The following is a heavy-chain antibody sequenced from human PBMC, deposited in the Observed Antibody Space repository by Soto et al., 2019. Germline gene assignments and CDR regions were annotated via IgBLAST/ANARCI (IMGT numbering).Heavy chain of an antibody. V-gene: IGHV3-74*01. Sequence: GGSLRLSCAASGITFSSYWRHWVRQAPGKELVWVSRINSDGSSTSYADSVKGRFTISRDNAKNTLYLQMNSLRAEDTAEYYCANSGAARRFYYGMDVWDQETTVAVSS. J-gene: IGHJ6*02. CDR1: GITFSSYW. CDR3: ANSGAARRFYYGMDV. CDR2: INSDGSST. D-gene: IGHD6-6*01.